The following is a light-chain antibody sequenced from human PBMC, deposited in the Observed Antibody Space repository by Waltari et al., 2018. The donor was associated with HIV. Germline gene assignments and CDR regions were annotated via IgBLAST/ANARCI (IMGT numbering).Light chain of an antibody. V-gene: IGKV4-1*01. CDR2: WAS. Sequence: DIVMTQSPDSLAVSLGERATINCKSSQTVLYSSNNKNYLTWYQKRPGQPPKVVIYWASTRESGVPDRFSGSGSGTDFTLTINSLQAEDVAVYYCQQYYSLPYTFGRGTKLEIK. CDR3: QQYYSLPYT. CDR1: QTVLYSSNNKNY. J-gene: IGKJ2*01.